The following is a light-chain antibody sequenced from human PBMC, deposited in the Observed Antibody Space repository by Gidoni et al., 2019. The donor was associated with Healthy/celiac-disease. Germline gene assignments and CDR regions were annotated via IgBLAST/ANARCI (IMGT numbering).Light chain of an antibody. J-gene: IGLJ3*02. Sequence: QLVLTQSPSASASLGAPVKLTCTLSSGHSSYAIAWHQQQPEKGPRYLMKLNSDGSHSKGDGIPDRFSGSSSGAERYLTISSLQSEDEADYYCQTWGTGPRVFGGGTKLTVL. CDR1: SGHSSYA. CDR3: QTWGTGPRV. CDR2: LNSDGSH. V-gene: IGLV4-69*01.